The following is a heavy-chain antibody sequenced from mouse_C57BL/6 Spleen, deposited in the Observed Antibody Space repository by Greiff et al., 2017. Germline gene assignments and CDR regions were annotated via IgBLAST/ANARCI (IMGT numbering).Heavy chain of an antibody. V-gene: IGHV1-69*01. CDR1: GYTFTSYW. D-gene: IGHD2-3*01. Sequence: QVQLQQPGAELVMPGASVKLSCKASGYTFTSYWMHWVKQRPGQGLEWIGEIDPSDSYTNYNQKFKGKSTLTVDKSSSTAYMQLSSLTSEDSAVYYCARWDDGYLDYWGQGTTLTVSS. CDR3: ARWDDGYLDY. J-gene: IGHJ2*01. CDR2: IDPSDSYT.